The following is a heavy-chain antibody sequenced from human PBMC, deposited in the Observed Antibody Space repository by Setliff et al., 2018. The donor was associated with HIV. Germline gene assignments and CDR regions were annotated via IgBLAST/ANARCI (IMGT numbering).Heavy chain of an antibody. CDR3: ARTYSSSWYSSHLWVDY. J-gene: IGHJ4*02. V-gene: IGHV4-4*08. Sequence: ETLSLTCTVSGGSISSYYWSWIRQPPGKGLEWIGHIYIGSTNYNPSLKSRVTISADTSKNQFSLKLSSVTAADTAVYYCARTYSSSWYSSHLWVDYWGQGTLVTVSS. D-gene: IGHD6-13*01. CDR1: GGSISSYY. CDR2: IYIGST.